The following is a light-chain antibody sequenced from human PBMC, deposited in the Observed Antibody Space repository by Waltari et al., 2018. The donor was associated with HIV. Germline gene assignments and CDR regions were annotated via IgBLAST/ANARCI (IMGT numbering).Light chain of an antibody. CDR1: QDINIW. Sequence: DIQMPQSPSTLSASVVDGVSITCRASQDINIWLAWYQLKPGKAPKLLIYKASNLESGVPSRFSGSGSGTEFTLTIFSLQPDDSATYYCQQYNSPGYTFGQGTKLEIK. J-gene: IGKJ2*01. CDR3: QQYNSPGYT. CDR2: KAS. V-gene: IGKV1-5*03.